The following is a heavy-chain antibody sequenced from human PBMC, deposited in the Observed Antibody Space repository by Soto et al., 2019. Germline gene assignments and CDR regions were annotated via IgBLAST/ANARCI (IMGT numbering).Heavy chain of an antibody. J-gene: IGHJ5*02. CDR1: GFTFSSYW. D-gene: IGHD3-3*01. Sequence: GGSLRLSCAASGFTFSSYWMHWVRQAPGKGLVWVSRINSDGSSTSYADSVKGRFTISRDNAKNTLYLQMNSLRAEDTAVYYCAREDSQDDFWSGYDYNWFDPWGQGTLVTVSS. CDR2: INSDGSST. V-gene: IGHV3-74*01. CDR3: AREDSQDDFWSGYDYNWFDP.